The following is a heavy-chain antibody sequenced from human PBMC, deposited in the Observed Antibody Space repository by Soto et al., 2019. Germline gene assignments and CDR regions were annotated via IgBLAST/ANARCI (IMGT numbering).Heavy chain of an antibody. CDR2: ISVSSDTT. Sequence: EVHLLESGGGLAQPGGSLRLSCAASKFIFDTYAMSWVRQAPGKGLEWVSAISVSSDTTYYADSVKGRFTISRDNSKNTLYLQMNSLRAEDTAVYYCAKVGFDYWGQGTLVTVSS. CDR3: AKVGFDY. V-gene: IGHV3-23*01. CDR1: KFIFDTYA. J-gene: IGHJ4*02.